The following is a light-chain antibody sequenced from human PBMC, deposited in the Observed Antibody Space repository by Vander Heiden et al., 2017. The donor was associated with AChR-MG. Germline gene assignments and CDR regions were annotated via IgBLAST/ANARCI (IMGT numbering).Light chain of an antibody. CDR3: HQENSSPYT. Sequence: DLQMTQSPSTLSASVGDRVTITCRASQSISSWLAWYQQKPGKAPKLLIYKASSLESGVPSRFSGSGSGTEFTLTISSLQPDDFATYYCHQENSSPYTFGQGTKLEIK. V-gene: IGKV1-5*03. CDR1: QSISSW. J-gene: IGKJ2*01. CDR2: KAS.